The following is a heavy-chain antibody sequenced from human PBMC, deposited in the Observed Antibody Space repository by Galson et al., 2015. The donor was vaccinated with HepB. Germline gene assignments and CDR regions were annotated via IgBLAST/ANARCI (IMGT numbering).Heavy chain of an antibody. V-gene: IGHV1-69*06. J-gene: IGHJ4*02. Sequence: SVKVSCKASGGTFGGHSINWVRQAPGQGPEWLGDISPLFGAANYVQKFQGRVTISADTSTSTAYMQLSSLTSEDTAVYYCATNAARGVFFEFWGQGTLVTVSS. CDR2: ISPLFGAA. CDR1: GGTFGGHS. D-gene: IGHD3-10*01. CDR3: ATNAARGVFFEF.